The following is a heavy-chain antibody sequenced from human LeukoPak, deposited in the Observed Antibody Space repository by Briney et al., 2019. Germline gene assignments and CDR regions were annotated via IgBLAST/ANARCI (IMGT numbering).Heavy chain of an antibody. CDR3: ARVHYGSGIDY. D-gene: IGHD3-10*01. J-gene: IGHJ4*02. Sequence: SETLSLTCTVSGGSISSYYWSWIRQPPGKGLEWIGYIYYSGSPNYNPSLKSRVTISVDTSKNQFSLKLSSVTAADTAVYYCARVHYGSGIDYWGQGTLVTVSS. CDR1: GGSISSYY. CDR2: IYYSGSP. V-gene: IGHV4-59*01.